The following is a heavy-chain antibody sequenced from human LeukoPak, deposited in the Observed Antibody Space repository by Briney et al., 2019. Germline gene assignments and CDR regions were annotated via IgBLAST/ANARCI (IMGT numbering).Heavy chain of an antibody. J-gene: IGHJ4*02. CDR1: GGSISSYY. CDR2: VSYSGST. CDR3: ARENDRYGRIDY. D-gene: IGHD5-18*01. Sequence: SETLSLTCTVSGGSISSYYWSWVRQPPGKGLEWIGYVSYSGSTDYNPSLKSRVIISIDTSRTQFSLRLSSVTAADTAVYYCARENDRYGRIDYWGQGTQVTVSS. V-gene: IGHV4-59*01.